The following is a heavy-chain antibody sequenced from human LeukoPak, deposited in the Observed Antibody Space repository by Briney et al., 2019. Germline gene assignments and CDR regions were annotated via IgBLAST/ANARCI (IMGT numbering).Heavy chain of an antibody. Sequence: GGSLRLSCAASGFTFSIYAMSWVRQAPGKGLEWVSTLTFSGGSTYYADSVKGRFTNSRDNSKNTLFLQMNSLRAEDTAVYYCAKGRLGYCSSTSCVEDAFDIWGQGTLVTVSS. V-gene: IGHV3-23*01. D-gene: IGHD2-2*01. CDR3: AKGRLGYCSSTSCVEDAFDI. CDR1: GFTFSIYA. CDR2: LTFSGGST. J-gene: IGHJ3*02.